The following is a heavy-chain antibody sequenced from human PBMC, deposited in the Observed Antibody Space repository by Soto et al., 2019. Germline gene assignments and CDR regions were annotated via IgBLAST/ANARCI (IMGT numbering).Heavy chain of an antibody. CDR3: ASAMKYSYGSY. CDR2: IYASDSDT. V-gene: IGHV5-51*01. D-gene: IGHD5-18*01. J-gene: IGHJ4*02. CDR1: GYTFNSYS. Sequence: PGESLKISCKGSGYTFNSYSIGWVRQMAGKGLEWMGIIYASDSDTRYSPSFQGQVTISVDKSISTAYLQWSSLKASDTAIYYCASAMKYSYGSYWGQGTLVTVSS.